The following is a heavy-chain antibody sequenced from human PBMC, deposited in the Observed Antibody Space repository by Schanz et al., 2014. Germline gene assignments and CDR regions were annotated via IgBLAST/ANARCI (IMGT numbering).Heavy chain of an antibody. V-gene: IGHV1-69*02. D-gene: IGHD6-13*01. CDR3: ASSGAGYSSSWDFDY. CDR1: GGTFSSYT. J-gene: IGHJ4*02. CDR2: IIPSLGLA. Sequence: QVQLVQSGAEVKKPGSSVKVSCKASGGTFSSYTISWVRQARGQGLEWMGRIIPSLGLAKYEQKFQGRVTITADKSTFTAYMDVSSLRSEDTAVYYCASSGAGYSSSWDFDYWGQGTLVTVSS.